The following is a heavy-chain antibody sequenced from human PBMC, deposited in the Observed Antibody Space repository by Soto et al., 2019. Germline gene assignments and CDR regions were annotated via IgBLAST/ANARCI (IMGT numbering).Heavy chain of an antibody. CDR1: GFTFSSYA. J-gene: IGHJ4*02. CDR2: ISSNGGST. CDR3: VKTLITMVRGVPFDY. D-gene: IGHD3-10*01. V-gene: IGHV3-64D*06. Sequence: PGGSLRLSCSASGFTFSSYAMHWVRQAPGKGLEYVSAISSNGGSTYYADSVKGRFTISRGNSKNTLYLQMSSLRAEDTAVYYCVKTLITMVRGVPFDYWGQGTLVTVSS.